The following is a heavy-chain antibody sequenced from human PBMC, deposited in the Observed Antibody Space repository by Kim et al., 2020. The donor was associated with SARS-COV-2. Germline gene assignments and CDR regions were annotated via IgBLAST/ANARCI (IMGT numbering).Heavy chain of an antibody. CDR1: GFTFSSYA. CDR3: ARDAVVVAATLHWFDP. J-gene: IGHJ5*02. D-gene: IGHD2-15*01. V-gene: IGHV3-30*04. Sequence: GGSLRLSCAASGFTFSSYAMHWVRQAPGKGLEWVAVISYDGSNKYYVDSVKGRFTISRDNSKNTLYLQMNSLRAEDTAVYYCARDAVVVAATLHWFDPWG. CDR2: ISYDGSNK.